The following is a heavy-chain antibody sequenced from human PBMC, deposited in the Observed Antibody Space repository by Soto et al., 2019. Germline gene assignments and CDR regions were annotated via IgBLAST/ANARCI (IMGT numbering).Heavy chain of an antibody. D-gene: IGHD3-22*01. CDR2: ISNNGGST. CDR1: GFTFSDYY. CDR3: VKGEYYYDSSGYYPFDY. J-gene: IGHJ4*02. Sequence: PGGSLRLSCSASGFTFSDYYMNWIRQAPGKGLEYVSSISNNGGSTHYADSVKGRFTISRDNSKNTQYLQMSSLRADDTAVYYCVKGEYYYDSSGYYPFDYWGQGTLVTVSS. V-gene: IGHV3-64D*06.